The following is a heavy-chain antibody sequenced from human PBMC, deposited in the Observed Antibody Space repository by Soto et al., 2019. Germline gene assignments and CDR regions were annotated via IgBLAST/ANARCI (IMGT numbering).Heavy chain of an antibody. CDR1: GFTFSNYA. CDR3: ARDVGYDSSGYLDY. Sequence: EVQLLESGGGLVQPGGSLRLSCAASGFTFSNYAMSWVRQGPGKGLEWVSSISGGGGGPYYADSVKGRFTISRDNSKNTLYLQLSSLRDEDTAVYYCARDVGYDSSGYLDYWGQGTLVTVSS. D-gene: IGHD3-22*01. CDR2: ISGGGGGP. J-gene: IGHJ4*02. V-gene: IGHV3-23*01.